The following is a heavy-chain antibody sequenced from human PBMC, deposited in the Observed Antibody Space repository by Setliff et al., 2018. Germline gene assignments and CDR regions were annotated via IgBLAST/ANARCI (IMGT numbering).Heavy chain of an antibody. CDR1: GYTFTGYY. J-gene: IGHJ5*02. V-gene: IGHV1-2*06. Sequence: ASVKVSCKASGYTFTGYYMHWVRQAPGQGLEWMGRINPNSGGTNYAQKFQGRVTMTRDTSISTSYMELSRLRSDDTAVYYCARVRSSSWLVVNWFDPWGQGTLVTVSS. CDR2: INPNSGGT. D-gene: IGHD6-13*01. CDR3: ARVRSSSWLVVNWFDP.